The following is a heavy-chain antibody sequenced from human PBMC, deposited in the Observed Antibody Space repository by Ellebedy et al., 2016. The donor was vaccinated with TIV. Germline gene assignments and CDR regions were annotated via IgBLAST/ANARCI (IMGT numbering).Heavy chain of an antibody. D-gene: IGHD4-17*01. V-gene: IGHV3-7*01. CDR3: ATDGSYGDYRSPTHAFEV. J-gene: IGHJ3*01. CDR2: INQGGSER. Sequence: GESLKISCGTSGFSFRSYWMSWVRQAPGKGLEWVANINQGGSERHYVDSVKGRFTISRDNAKNSLYLEMNSLRAEDTAMYYCATDGSYGDYRSPTHAFEVWGQGTMVTVSS. CDR1: GFSFRSYW.